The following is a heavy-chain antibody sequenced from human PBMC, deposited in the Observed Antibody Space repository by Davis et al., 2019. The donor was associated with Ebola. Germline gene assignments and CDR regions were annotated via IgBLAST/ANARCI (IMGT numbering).Heavy chain of an antibody. CDR3: ARGRAYGSGRNWFDP. D-gene: IGHD3-10*01. CDR2: INHSGST. Sequence: SCAASGFTFSSYWMSWVRQPPGKGLEWIGEINHSGSTNYNPSLKSRVTISVDTSKNQFSLKLSSVTAADTAVYYCARGRAYGSGRNWFDPWGQGTLVTVSS. CDR1: GFTFSSYW. J-gene: IGHJ5*02. V-gene: IGHV4-34*01.